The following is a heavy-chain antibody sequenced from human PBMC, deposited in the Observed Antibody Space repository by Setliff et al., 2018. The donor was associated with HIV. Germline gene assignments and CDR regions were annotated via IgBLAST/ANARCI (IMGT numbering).Heavy chain of an antibody. Sequence: PSETLSLTCSVTGGSISSGSYYWTWIRQPAGKGPEWIGHIYTNGYTNYNPSLKSRVTISVDTTKNRFSLRLTSVTAADTAVYYCARAPPGIQNDAFDVWGQGTMVTVS. CDR3: ARAPPGIQNDAFDV. J-gene: IGHJ3*01. V-gene: IGHV4-61*09. CDR1: GGSISSGSYY. CDR2: IYTNGYT.